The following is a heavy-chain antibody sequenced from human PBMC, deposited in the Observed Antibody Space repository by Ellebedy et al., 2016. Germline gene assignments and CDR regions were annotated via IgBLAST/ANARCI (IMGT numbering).Heavy chain of an antibody. CDR1: GFTFSSYT. CDR3: ASGSYDNWFYYYMDV. D-gene: IGHD1-1*01. V-gene: IGHV3-23*01. Sequence: GESLKISXAASGFTFSSYTMRWVRQAPGKGLEWVSDISGSGGSTYYADSVKGRFTISRDNSKNTLYLQMNSLRAEDTAVYYCASGSYDNWFYYYMDVWGKGTTVTVSS. J-gene: IGHJ6*03. CDR2: ISGSGGST.